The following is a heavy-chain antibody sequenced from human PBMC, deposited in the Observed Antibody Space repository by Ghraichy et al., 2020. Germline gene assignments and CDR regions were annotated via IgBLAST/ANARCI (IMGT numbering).Heavy chain of an antibody. D-gene: IGHD2-2*01. CDR3: VKEGGNALDAFDI. J-gene: IGHJ3*02. CDR1: GFTFSSYD. Sequence: GGSLRLSCAASGFTFSSYDMHWVRQAAGQGLEWVSVISTTGATTYPVSVKGRFTISRENAKNSLYLQLNSLTVGDTAVYYCVKEGGNALDAFDIWGQGTMVPVSS. V-gene: IGHV3-13*01. CDR2: ISTTGAT.